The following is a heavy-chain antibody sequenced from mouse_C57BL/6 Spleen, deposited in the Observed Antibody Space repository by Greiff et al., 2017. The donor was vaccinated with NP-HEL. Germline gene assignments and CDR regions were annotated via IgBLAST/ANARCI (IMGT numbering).Heavy chain of an antibody. CDR2: IDPSDSYT. D-gene: IGHD2-1*01. J-gene: IGHJ4*01. CDR1: GYTFTSYW. CDR3: ARPLLYSYYAMDY. Sequence: QVQLQQPGAELVKPGASVKLSCKASGYTFTSYWMQWVKQRPGQGLEWIGEIDPSDSYTNYNQKFKGKATLTVDTSSSTAYMQLSSLTSEDSAVYYCARPLLYSYYAMDYWGQGTSVTVSS. V-gene: IGHV1-50*01.